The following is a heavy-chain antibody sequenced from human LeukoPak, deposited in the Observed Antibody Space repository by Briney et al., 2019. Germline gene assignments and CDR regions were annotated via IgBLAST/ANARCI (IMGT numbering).Heavy chain of an antibody. V-gene: IGHV4-34*01. J-gene: IGHJ4*02. D-gene: IGHD1-26*01. CDR2: INHSGST. CDR3: ARAAAGIVGAADY. CDR1: CGSFSGYY. Sequence: SETLSLTCAVYCGSFSGYYWSWIRQPPGKGLEWIGEINHSGSTNYNPSLKSRVTISVDTSKNQLSLKLSSVTAADTAVYYCARAAAGIVGAADYWGQGTLVTVSS.